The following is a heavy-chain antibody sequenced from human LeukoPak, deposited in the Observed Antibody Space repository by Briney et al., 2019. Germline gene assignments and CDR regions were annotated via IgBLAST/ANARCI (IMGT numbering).Heavy chain of an antibody. Sequence: PSETLSLTCTVSGASISGSNSYWTWIRQSPGKGLEWIGYVFYGGKTLYDPSLESRVTISLHTSKNQFFLNVTSVTAADTAVYYCARGDWNYYFDSWGQGALVTVSS. CDR3: ARGDWNYYFDS. CDR1: GASISGSNSY. D-gene: IGHD1-7*01. CDR2: VFYGGKT. J-gene: IGHJ4*02. V-gene: IGHV4-30-4*01.